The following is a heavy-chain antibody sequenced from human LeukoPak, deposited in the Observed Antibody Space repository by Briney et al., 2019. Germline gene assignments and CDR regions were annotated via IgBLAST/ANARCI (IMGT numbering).Heavy chain of an antibody. CDR2: INPNSGGT. CDR1: GYTFTGYY. V-gene: IGHV1-2*02. CDR3: ARVSWLGEPTNWFDP. D-gene: IGHD3-10*01. Sequence: ASVKVSCKASGYTFTGYYMHWVRQAPGQGLEWMGWINPNSGGTNYAQKLQGRVTMTRDTSISTAYMELSRLRSDDTAVYYCARVSWLGEPTNWFDPWGQGTLVTVSS. J-gene: IGHJ5*02.